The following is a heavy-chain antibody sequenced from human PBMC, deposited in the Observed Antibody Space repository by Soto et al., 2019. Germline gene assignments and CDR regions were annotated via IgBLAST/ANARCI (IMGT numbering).Heavy chain of an antibody. CDR1: GGSISSSSYY. J-gene: IGHJ6*02. CDR2: IYYSGST. CDR3: ARLSIAAAGTDYYYGMDV. V-gene: IGHV4-39*01. D-gene: IGHD6-13*01. Sequence: PSETLSLTCTVSGGSISSSSYYWGWIRQPPGKGLEWIGSIYYSGSTYYNPSLKSRVTISVDTSKNQFSLKLSSVTAADTAVYYCARLSIAAAGTDYYYGMDVWGQGTTVTVSS.